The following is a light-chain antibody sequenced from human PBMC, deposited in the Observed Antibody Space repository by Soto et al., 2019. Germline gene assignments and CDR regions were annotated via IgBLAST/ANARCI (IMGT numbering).Light chain of an antibody. Sequence: EIVLTQSPGTLSLSPGERATLSCRASQSVSSSYLAWYQQKPGQAPRLLIYGASSRATGIPDRFSGSGSGTDFTLTISRLEPEDFAVYYCQQYGSSPPIPFGQRTRLEI. CDR1: QSVSSSY. J-gene: IGKJ5*01. CDR3: QQYGSSPPIP. V-gene: IGKV3-20*01. CDR2: GAS.